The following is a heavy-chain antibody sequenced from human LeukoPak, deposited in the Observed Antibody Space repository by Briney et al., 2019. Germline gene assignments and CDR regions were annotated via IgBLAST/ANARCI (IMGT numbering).Heavy chain of an antibody. J-gene: IGHJ4*02. CDR3: AREEVAVAGSNFDY. D-gene: IGHD6-19*01. V-gene: IGHV1-69*04. Sequence: SVKVSCKASGGTFISYAISWVRQAPGQGLEWMVRIIPILGIANYAQKFQGRVTITADKSTSTAYMELSSLRSEDTAVYYCAREEVAVAGSNFDYWGQGTLVTVSS. CDR2: IIPILGIA. CDR1: GGTFISYA.